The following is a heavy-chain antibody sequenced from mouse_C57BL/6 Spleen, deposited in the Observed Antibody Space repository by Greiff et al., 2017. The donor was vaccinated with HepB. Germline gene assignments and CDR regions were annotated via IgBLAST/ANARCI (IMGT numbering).Heavy chain of an antibody. CDR2: IYPGSGST. CDR1: GYTFTSYW. CDR3: ARRDSEGWFAY. J-gene: IGHJ3*01. Sequence: QVHVKQPGAELVKPGASVKMSCKASGYTFTSYWITWVKQRPGQGLEWIGDIYPGSGSTNYNEKFKSKATLTVDTSSSTAYMQLSSLTSEDSAVYYCARRDSEGWFAYWGQGTLVTVSA. D-gene: IGHD3-3*01. V-gene: IGHV1-55*01.